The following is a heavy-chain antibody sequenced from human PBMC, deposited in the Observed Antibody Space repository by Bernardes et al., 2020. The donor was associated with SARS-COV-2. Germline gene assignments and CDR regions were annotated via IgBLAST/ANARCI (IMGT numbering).Heavy chain of an antibody. CDR2: IWYDGSNK. CDR3: ARDEARPGDSRVGDGMDV. V-gene: IGHV3-33*01. CDR1: GLSFSYHG. D-gene: IGHD5-12*01. Sequence: GGSLRLSCTASGLSFSYHGMHWVRQAPGKGLEWVAVIWYDGSNKYYADSVKGRFTISRDNSKNTLYLQMNSLRAEDTAVYYCARDEARPGDSRVGDGMDVWGQGTTVTVSS. J-gene: IGHJ6*02.